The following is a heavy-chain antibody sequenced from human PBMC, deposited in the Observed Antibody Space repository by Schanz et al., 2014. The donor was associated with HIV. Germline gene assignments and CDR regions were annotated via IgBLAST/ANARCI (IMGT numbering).Heavy chain of an antibody. D-gene: IGHD3-9*01. CDR2: ISWNSGSI. Sequence: EVQLSESGGGSILSGGPLRLSCAASGFTFDDYAMHWVRQAPGKGLEWVSGISWNSGSIGYADSVKGRFTISRDNAKNSLYLQMHSLSAEATALYYCAKETEQLRYLGYFDYWGQGTLVTVSS. CDR1: GFTFDDYA. CDR3: AKETEQLRYLGYFDY. J-gene: IGHJ4*02. V-gene: IGHV3-9*01.